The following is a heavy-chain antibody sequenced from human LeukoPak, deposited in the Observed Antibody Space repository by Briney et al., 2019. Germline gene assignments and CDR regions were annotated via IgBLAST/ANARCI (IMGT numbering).Heavy chain of an antibody. V-gene: IGHV1-18*01. CDR1: GYTFDNFG. J-gene: IGHJ4*02. CDR3: ARTCSSSSCYMVH. Sequence: ASETVSCKASGYTFDNFGITWVRQAPGQGLEWMGWISVYNGNTNYAQNLQGRVTLTTDTSTSTAYMELRSLRSDDTALYYCARTCSSSSCYMVHWGQGTLVTVSS. D-gene: IGHD2-2*02. CDR2: ISVYNGNT.